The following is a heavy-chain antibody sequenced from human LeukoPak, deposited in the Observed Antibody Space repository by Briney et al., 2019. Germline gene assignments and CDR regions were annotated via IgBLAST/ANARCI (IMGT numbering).Heavy chain of an antibody. CDR1: GDSITSRTYY. J-gene: IGHJ3*02. V-gene: IGHV4-39*01. D-gene: IGHD3-3*01. CDR3: ARHRYYDSWVHTGAFDI. Sequence: PSETLSLTCTVTGDSITSRTYYWAWIRQPAGQGLEWIGTIYYSGTTYYNPSPKSRVTISLDTSSNQLSLGLTSVIAMDTAIYYCARHRYYDSWVHTGAFDIWGHGTTVTVSS. CDR2: IYYSGTT.